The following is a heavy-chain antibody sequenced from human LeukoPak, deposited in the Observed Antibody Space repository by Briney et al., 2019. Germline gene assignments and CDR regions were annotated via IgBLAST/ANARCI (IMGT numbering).Heavy chain of an antibody. CDR2: IYPDDSDT. V-gene: IGHV5-51*01. CDR3: ARHKAERGSSGYDWGAFDV. Sequence: GESLKISCKNSGYRFNNYWIGWVRQLPGKGLEWMGIIYPDDSDTRYSPSFQGQVTISADKSISTAYLQWSSLKASDTAMYYCARHKAERGSSGYDWGAFDVWGQGTMVTVSS. J-gene: IGHJ3*01. CDR1: GYRFNNYW. D-gene: IGHD5-12*01.